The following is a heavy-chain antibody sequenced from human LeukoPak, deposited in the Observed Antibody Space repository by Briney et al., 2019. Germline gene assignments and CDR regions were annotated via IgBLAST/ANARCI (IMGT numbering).Heavy chain of an antibody. D-gene: IGHD1-20*01. Sequence: SETLSLTCAIYGGSFSGYYWSWIRQPPGKGLEWIGEINHSGSTNYNPSLKSRVTISVDTSKNQFSLKLSSVTAADTAVYYCARGALHNWNDEHYYGMDVWGQGTTVTVSS. J-gene: IGHJ6*02. CDR1: GGSFSGYY. V-gene: IGHV4-34*01. CDR3: ARGALHNWNDEHYYGMDV. CDR2: INHSGST.